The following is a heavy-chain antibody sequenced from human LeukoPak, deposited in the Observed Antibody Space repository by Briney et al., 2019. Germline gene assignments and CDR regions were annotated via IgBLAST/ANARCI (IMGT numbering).Heavy chain of an antibody. D-gene: IGHD3-22*01. CDR3: ARAAYYYDSSGYYSFDY. CDR1: GFTFSTYA. CDR2: ISYDGSNK. J-gene: IGHJ4*02. V-gene: IGHV3-30*04. Sequence: GRSLRLSCAASGFTFSTYAMHWVRQAPGKGLEWVAVISYDGSNKYYADSVKGRFTISRDNSKNTLYLQMNSLRAEDTAVYYCARAAYYYDSSGYYSFDYWGQGTLVTVSS.